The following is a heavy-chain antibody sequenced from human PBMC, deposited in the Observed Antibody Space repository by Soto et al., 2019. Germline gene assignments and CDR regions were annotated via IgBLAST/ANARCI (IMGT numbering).Heavy chain of an antibody. Sequence: QLVQSGAEVKKPGASVKVSCKASGYSFTNYDISWVRQAPGQGLEWMAWISAHNGNKHYAEKFQGRVSTTTDTSTITAYMEVRTLKTDDTAVYYCARGLLAYFGMDVWGQGTTVTVS. CDR2: ISAHNGNK. CDR1: GYSFTNYD. CDR3: ARGLLAYFGMDV. D-gene: IGHD1-26*01. J-gene: IGHJ6*02. V-gene: IGHV1-18*01.